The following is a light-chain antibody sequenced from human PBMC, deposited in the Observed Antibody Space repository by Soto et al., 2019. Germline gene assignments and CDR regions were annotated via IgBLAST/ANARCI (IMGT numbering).Light chain of an antibody. CDR2: DAS. CDR1: DSVFGD. CDR3: QQCNNWPLT. J-gene: IGKJ4*01. Sequence: EVVLTQSPATLSLSPGERATLSCRACDSVFGDVAWYQHKPGQAPRLLIYDASNRATGVPARFSGSGSGTEFTLTISSLQSEDFAVYYCQQCNNWPLTFGGGTKVDIK. V-gene: IGKV3-11*01.